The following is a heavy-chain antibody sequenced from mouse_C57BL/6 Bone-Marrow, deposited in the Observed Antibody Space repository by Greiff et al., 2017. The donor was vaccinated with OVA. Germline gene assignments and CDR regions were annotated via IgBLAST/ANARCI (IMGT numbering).Heavy chain of an antibody. CDR1: GYTFTDYE. CDR3: TRITTVVDD. J-gene: IGHJ2*01. D-gene: IGHD1-1*01. CDR2: IDPETGGT. Sequence: QVQLQQSGAALVRPGASVTLSCTASGYTFTDYEMYWVKQTPVHGLEWIGAIDPETGGTAYNQKFKGQAILTAYKSSSTAYMELRSLTSEDSAVYYCTRITTVVDDWGQGTTLTVSS. V-gene: IGHV1-15*01.